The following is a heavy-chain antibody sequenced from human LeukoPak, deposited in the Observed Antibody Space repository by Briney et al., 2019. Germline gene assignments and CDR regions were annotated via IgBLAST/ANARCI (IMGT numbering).Heavy chain of an antibody. D-gene: IGHD3/OR15-3a*01. V-gene: IGHV3-53*01. CDR3: ARVSFGPASEWFDP. CDR2: FYSGGTT. Sequence: GGSLRLSCAASGFTFDDYEMHWVRQAPGKGLECVSVFYSGGTTANADSVKGRFTVSIDNSNNTLYPQMNSLRAEDTAVYYCARVSFGPASEWFDPWGQGTLVTVSS. CDR1: GFTFDDYE. J-gene: IGHJ5*02.